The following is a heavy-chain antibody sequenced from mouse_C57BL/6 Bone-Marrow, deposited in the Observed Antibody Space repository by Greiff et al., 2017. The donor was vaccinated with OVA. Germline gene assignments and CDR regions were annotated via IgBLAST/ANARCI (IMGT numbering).Heavy chain of an antibody. CDR3: ARDSGTSGDFDY. V-gene: IGHV5-4*01. CDR1: GFTFSSYA. CDR2: ISDGGSYT. J-gene: IGHJ2*01. Sequence: EVKVVESGGGLVKPGGSLKLSCAASGFTFSSYAMSWVRQTPEKRLEWVATISDGGSYTYYPDNVKGRFTISRDNAKNNLYLQMSHLKSEDTAMYYCARDSGTSGDFDYWGQGTTLTVSS. D-gene: IGHD4-1*01.